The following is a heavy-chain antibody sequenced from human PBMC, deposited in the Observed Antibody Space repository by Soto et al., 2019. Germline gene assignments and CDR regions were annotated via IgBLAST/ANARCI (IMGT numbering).Heavy chain of an antibody. CDR1: GGSISSGGYY. J-gene: IGHJ4*02. CDR3: ARSGYSYGPNPLLY. D-gene: IGHD5-18*01. CDR2: IYYSGST. V-gene: IGHV4-31*03. Sequence: QVQLQESGPGLVKPSQTLSLTCTVSGGSISSGGYYWSWIRQHPGKGLEWFGYIYYSGSTYYNPSLKSRVTISVETSKNQFSQKLSSVTASDTAVYYCARSGYSYGPNPLLYWGQGTLVTVSS.